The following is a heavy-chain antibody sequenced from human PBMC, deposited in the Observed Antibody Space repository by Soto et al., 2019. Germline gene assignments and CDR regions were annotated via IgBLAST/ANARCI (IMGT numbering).Heavy chain of an antibody. CDR3: AKRRGAGGHFDY. CDR1: GFTFSSYA. CDR2: VSIGGST. Sequence: WASVKVSCAASGFTFSSYAMGWVRQGPGKGLEWVAVVSIGGSTHYADSVRGRFTISRDNSKNTLSLQMNSLTAEDTAVYFCAKRRGAGGHFDYWGQGALVTVSS. J-gene: IGHJ4*02. V-gene: IGHV3-23*01. D-gene: IGHD2-15*01.